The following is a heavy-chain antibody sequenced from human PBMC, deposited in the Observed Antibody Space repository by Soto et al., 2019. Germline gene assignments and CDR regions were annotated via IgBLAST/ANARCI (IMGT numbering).Heavy chain of an antibody. CDR3: PSVLIAGVTTD. D-gene: IGHD5-18*01. J-gene: IGHJ4*02. CDR2: SNHVGNT. Sequence: QVQLQQWGAGLLKPSETLSLTCAVYAGSFSGYYLSWIRQPTGKGLEWIGESNHVGNTNYNPSLKSRVTISVDPSQNQFTLGLTSVTAADTAVSYCPSVLIAGVTTDWGQGTLVIVSS. CDR1: AGSFSGYY. V-gene: IGHV4-34*01.